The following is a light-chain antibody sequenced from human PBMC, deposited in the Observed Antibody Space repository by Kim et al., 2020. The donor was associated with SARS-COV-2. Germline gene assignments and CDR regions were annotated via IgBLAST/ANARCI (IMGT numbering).Light chain of an antibody. CDR3: CSYAGSYTGV. CDR2: DVS. J-gene: IGLJ2*01. CDR1: SSDVGGYNY. V-gene: IGLV2-11*01. Sequence: GQSVTISCTGTSSDVGGYNYVSWYQQHPGDAPKLMIYDVSKRPSVVPDRFSGSKSGNTASLTISGLQAEDEADYYCCSYAGSYTGVFGGGTQLTVL.